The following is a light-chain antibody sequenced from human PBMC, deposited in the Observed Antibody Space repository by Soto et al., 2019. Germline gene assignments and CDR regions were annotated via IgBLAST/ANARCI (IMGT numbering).Light chain of an antibody. Sequence: ERVMTQSPATLSVSPGERATLSCRASQSVSRNLAWYQQKPGQAPRLLFYGASARATGIPARFSASGSGTEFTLTISSLQSEDFAVYYCQQYDDWPPTYSFGQGTKLEIK. CDR3: QQYDDWPPTYS. CDR2: GAS. V-gene: IGKV3-15*01. CDR1: QSVSRN. J-gene: IGKJ2*03.